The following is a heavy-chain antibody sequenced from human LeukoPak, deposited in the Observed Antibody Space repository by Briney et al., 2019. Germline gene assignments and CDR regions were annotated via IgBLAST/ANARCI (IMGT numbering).Heavy chain of an antibody. Sequence: GGSLRLSCAASGFTFSSYAMSWVRQAPGKGLEWVSAISGSGGSTYYADSVKGRFTISRDNSKNTLYLQMNSLRAEATAVYYCARVWSGYYIRNKPYYYYMDVWGKGTTVTVSS. V-gene: IGHV3-23*01. CDR3: ARVWSGYYIRNKPYYYYMDV. D-gene: IGHD3-3*01. J-gene: IGHJ6*03. CDR1: GFTFSSYA. CDR2: ISGSGGST.